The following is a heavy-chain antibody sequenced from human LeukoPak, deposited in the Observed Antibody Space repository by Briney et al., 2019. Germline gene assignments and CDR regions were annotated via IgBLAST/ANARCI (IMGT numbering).Heavy chain of an antibody. J-gene: IGHJ4*02. D-gene: IGHD4-11*01. CDR3: TTVTDYSNPITVDY. CDR2: IKSKTDGGTT. Sequence: GGSLRLSCAASGFTFSNAWMSWVRQAPGKGLEWVGRIKSKTDGGTTDYAAPVKGRFTISRDDSKNTLYLQMNSLKTEDTAVYYCTTVTDYSNPITVDYWGQGTLVTVSS. V-gene: IGHV3-15*01. CDR1: GFTFSNAW.